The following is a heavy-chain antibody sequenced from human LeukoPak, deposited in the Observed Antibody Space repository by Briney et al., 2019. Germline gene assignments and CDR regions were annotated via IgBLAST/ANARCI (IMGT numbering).Heavy chain of an antibody. Sequence: PSETLSLTCTVSGGSVSSGSYYWSWIRQPPGKGLEWIGYIYYSGSTNYNPSLKSRVTISVDTSKNQFSLKLSSVTAADTAVYYCARDNSSGWGYYYYGMDAWGQGTTVTVSS. CDR1: GGSVSSGSYY. CDR2: IYYSGST. J-gene: IGHJ6*02. CDR3: ARDNSSGWGYYYYGMDA. D-gene: IGHD6-19*01. V-gene: IGHV4-61*01.